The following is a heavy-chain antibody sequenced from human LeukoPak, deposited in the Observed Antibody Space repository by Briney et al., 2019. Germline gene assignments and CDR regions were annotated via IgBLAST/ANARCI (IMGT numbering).Heavy chain of an antibody. CDR1: GGSISSYY. CDR3: ARLDRSGYEMGGTWFDP. D-gene: IGHD3-22*01. J-gene: IGHJ5*02. Sequence: PSETLSLTCTVSGGSISSYYWSWIRQPPGKGLEWIGYIYYTGSTNSKPSLKSRVTVSVDTSMHQFYLKLSSMTAADTAVYYCARLDRSGYEMGGTWFDPWGQGTLVTVSS. V-gene: IGHV4-59*08. CDR2: IYYTGST.